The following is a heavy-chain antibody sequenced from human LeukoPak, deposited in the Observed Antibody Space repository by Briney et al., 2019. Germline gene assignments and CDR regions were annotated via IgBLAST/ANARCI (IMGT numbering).Heavy chain of an antibody. Sequence: GGSLRLSCAASGFTFSSHSMNWVRQAPGRGLEWVSYISSSSSTIYYADSAKGRFTISRDNAMNSLYLQMNSLRAEDTAVYYCARIVGATTWYAFDIWGQGTMVTVSS. V-gene: IGHV3-48*01. D-gene: IGHD1-26*01. J-gene: IGHJ3*02. CDR1: GFTFSSHS. CDR2: ISSSSSTI. CDR3: ARIVGATTWYAFDI.